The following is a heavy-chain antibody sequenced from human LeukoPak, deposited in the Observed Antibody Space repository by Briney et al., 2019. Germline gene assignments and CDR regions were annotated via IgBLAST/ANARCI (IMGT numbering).Heavy chain of an antibody. D-gene: IGHD6-13*01. Sequence: PGRSLRLSCAASGFTFSSYGMHWVRQAPGKGLEWVAVISYDGSNKYYADSVKGRFTISRDNSKNTLYLQMNSLRAEDTAVYYCAKRIAAAGTYYYYGMDVWGKGTTVTVSS. CDR2: ISYDGSNK. CDR3: AKRIAAAGTYYYYGMDV. CDR1: GFTFSSYG. J-gene: IGHJ6*04. V-gene: IGHV3-30*18.